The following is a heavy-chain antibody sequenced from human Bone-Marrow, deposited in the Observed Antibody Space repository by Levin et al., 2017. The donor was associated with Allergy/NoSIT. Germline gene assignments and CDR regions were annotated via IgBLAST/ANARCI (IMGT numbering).Heavy chain of an antibody. V-gene: IGHV1-2*02. CDR1: FSPFPSSF. D-gene: IGHD6-19*01. CDR2: INPNSGDT. J-gene: IGHJ3*02. CDR3: ARISSAAFDM. Sequence: SFPSSFSPFPSSFLPWVRLAPGQGLEWMGWINPNSGDTDSSQNFQGTVTMTRDTSISTAYMEVTSLTSNDTALYYCARISSAAFDMWGQGTVVTVSS.